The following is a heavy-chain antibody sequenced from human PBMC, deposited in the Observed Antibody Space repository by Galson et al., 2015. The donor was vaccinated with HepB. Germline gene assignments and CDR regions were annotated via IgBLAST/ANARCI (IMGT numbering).Heavy chain of an antibody. D-gene: IGHD3-10*01. CDR3: ATGNYYRTDY. J-gene: IGHJ4*02. V-gene: IGHV3-7*01. Sequence: SLRLSCAASEFTFSTSWMAWVRQAPGQGLEWVAHINPDGSWKSYVDSVKGRFTISRDNAKNLLYLQTNRLRAEDTAVYYCATGNYYRTDYWGQGTLVTVSS. CDR2: INPDGSWK. CDR1: EFTFSTSW.